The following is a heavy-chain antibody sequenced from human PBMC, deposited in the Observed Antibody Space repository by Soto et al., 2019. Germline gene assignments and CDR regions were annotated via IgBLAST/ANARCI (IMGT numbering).Heavy chain of an antibody. D-gene: IGHD2-2*01. J-gene: IGHJ4*02. CDR2: IIPILGIA. CDR3: ARESVGYCSSTSCHKSDY. V-gene: IGHV1-69*08. Sequence: QVQLVQSGAEVKKPGSSVKVSCKASGGTFSSYTISWVRQAPGQGLEWMGRIIPILGIANYAQKIQGRVTITADKSTSTAYMELSSLRSEDTAVYYCARESVGYCSSTSCHKSDYWGQGTLVTVSS. CDR1: GGTFSSYT.